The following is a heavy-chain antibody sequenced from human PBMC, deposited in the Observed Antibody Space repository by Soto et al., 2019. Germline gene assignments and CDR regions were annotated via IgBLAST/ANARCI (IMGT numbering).Heavy chain of an antibody. CDR1: GYTFTSYG. Sequence: GASVKVSCKASGYTFTSYGISWVRQAPGQGLEWMGWISAYNGNTNYAQKLQGRVTMTTDTSTSTAYMELRSLRSDDTAVYYCTCITMVRGVRDSWFDPWGQGTLVTV. D-gene: IGHD3-10*01. CDR3: TCITMVRGVRDSWFDP. J-gene: IGHJ5*02. V-gene: IGHV1-18*04. CDR2: ISAYNGNT.